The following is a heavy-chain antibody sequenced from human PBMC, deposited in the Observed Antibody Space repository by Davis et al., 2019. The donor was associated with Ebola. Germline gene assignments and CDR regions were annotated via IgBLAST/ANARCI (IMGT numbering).Heavy chain of an antibody. J-gene: IGHJ6*02. CDR1: GFTVSSNY. CDR3: ARDSRYSGYDSYYYGMDV. Sequence: PGKSLKISCAASGFTVSSNYMSWVRQAPGKGLEWVSVIYSGGSTYYADSVKGRFTISRDNSKNTLYLQMNSLRAEDTAVYYCARDSRYSGYDSYYYGMDVWGQGTTVTVSS. V-gene: IGHV3-53*01. D-gene: IGHD5-12*01. CDR2: IYSGGST.